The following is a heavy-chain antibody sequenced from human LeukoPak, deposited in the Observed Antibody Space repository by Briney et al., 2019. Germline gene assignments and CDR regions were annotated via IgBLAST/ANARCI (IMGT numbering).Heavy chain of an antibody. CDR1: GGSISSYY. J-gene: IGHJ5*02. D-gene: IGHD4-23*01. CDR2: IHYSGST. Sequence: SETLSLTCTVSGGSISSYYWSWIRQPPGKGLEWIGYIHYSGSTYYNPSLKSRVTISVDTSKNQFSLRLRSVTAADTAVYYCVTSWPHGGATGWFDPWGRGTLVTVSS. V-gene: IGHV4-59*01. CDR3: VTSWPHGGATGWFDP.